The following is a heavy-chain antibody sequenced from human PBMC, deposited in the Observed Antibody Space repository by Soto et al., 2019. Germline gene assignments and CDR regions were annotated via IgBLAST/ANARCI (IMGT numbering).Heavy chain of an antibody. Sequence: GGSLRLSCAASGFTFSSYWMSWVRQAPGKGLEWVANKKQDGSEKYYVDSVKGRFTISRDNAKNSLYLQMNSLRAEDTAVYYCARVGYDFWSGYYPPHYGMDVWGQGTTVTVS. CDR1: GFTFSSYW. CDR3: ARVGYDFWSGYYPPHYGMDV. CDR2: KKQDGSEK. J-gene: IGHJ6*02. D-gene: IGHD3-3*01. V-gene: IGHV3-7*01.